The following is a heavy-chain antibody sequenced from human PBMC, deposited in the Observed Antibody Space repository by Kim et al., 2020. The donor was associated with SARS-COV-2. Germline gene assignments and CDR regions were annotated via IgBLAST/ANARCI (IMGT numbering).Heavy chain of an antibody. CDR1: GFTFSSYS. D-gene: IGHD3-10*01. CDR3: ATLWFGVRSAFDY. CDR2: ISSSSSYI. J-gene: IGHJ4*02. V-gene: IGHV3-21*01. Sequence: GGSLRLSCAASGFTFSSYSMNWVRQAPGKGLEWVSSISSSSSYIYYADSVKGRFTISRDNAKNSLYLQMNSLRAEDTAVYYCATLWFGVRSAFDYWGQGTLVTVSS.